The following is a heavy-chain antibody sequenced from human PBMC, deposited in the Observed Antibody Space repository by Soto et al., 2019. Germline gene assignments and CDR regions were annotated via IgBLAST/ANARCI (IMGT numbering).Heavy chain of an antibody. D-gene: IGHD3-16*02. V-gene: IGHV3-33*06. CDR1: GFTFSSSG. CDR3: AKDWGGSYTLGGAFDI. CDR2: IWYDGSNA. J-gene: IGHJ3*02. Sequence: QVQLVESGGGVVQPGGSLRLSCAASGFTFSSSGMHWVRQAPGKGLEWVAVIWYDGSNAYYADSVKGRFTISRDNLKNTQSLQMNSLRAEDTAIYCCAKDWGGSYTLGGAFDIWGQGEMVTVSS.